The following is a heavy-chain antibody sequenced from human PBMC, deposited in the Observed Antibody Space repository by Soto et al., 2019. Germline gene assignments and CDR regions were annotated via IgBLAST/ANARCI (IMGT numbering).Heavy chain of an antibody. J-gene: IGHJ6*03. CDR2: IKQDGSEK. Sequence: GGSLRLSCAASGFTFSSYWMSWVRQAPGKGLEWVANIKQDGSEKYYVDSVKGRFTISRDNSKNTLYLQMNSLRAEDTAVYYCAREWEYYYYYYMDVWGKGTTVTVSS. CDR3: AREWEYYYYYYMDV. CDR1: GFTFSSYW. D-gene: IGHD1-26*01. V-gene: IGHV3-7*01.